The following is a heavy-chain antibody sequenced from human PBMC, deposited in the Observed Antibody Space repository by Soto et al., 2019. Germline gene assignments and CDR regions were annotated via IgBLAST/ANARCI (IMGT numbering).Heavy chain of an antibody. CDR2: INAGNGNT. Sequence: ASVKVSCKASGYTFTSYAMHWVRQAPGQRLEWMGWINAGNGNTKYSQKFQGRVTITRDTSASTAYMELSSLRSEDTAVYYCARGYSSSWYYFDYWGQGTLVTVSS. CDR1: GYTFTSYA. V-gene: IGHV1-3*01. CDR3: ARGYSSSWYYFDY. D-gene: IGHD6-13*01. J-gene: IGHJ4*02.